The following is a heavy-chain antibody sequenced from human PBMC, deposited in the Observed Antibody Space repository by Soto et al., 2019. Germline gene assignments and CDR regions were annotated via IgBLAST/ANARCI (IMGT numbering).Heavy chain of an antibody. CDR1: GGTFSTYV. CDR2: VIPMSGSS. V-gene: IGHV1-69*06. J-gene: IGHJ6*02. CDR3: ARGRPRSGPPFYYYGLDV. D-gene: IGHD1-26*01. Sequence: QVQLVQSGAEVKKPGSSVKVSCKASGGTFSTYVISWVRQAPGQGLEWMGRVIPMSGSSNYAQKFQGRVTFTADKDTSIAYMEVRSLRSEDTAVYYCARGRPRSGPPFYYYGLDVWGQGTTVIVSS.